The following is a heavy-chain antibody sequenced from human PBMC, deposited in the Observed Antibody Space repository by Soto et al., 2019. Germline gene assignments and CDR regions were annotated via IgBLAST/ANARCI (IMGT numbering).Heavy chain of an antibody. CDR1: GFIFSTYG. CDR2: IWYDGSNK. V-gene: IGHV3-33*03. Sequence: VQLVESGGGVVQPGRSLRLSCASSGFIFSTYGMHWVRQAPGKGLEWVAVIWYDGSNKYYAGSVKGRFTISRDNSKNTLSLQMNSLRAEDTAVYYCARANYGSGSNYYYGMDVWGQGTTVTVSS. J-gene: IGHJ6*02. D-gene: IGHD3-10*01. CDR3: ARANYGSGSNYYYGMDV.